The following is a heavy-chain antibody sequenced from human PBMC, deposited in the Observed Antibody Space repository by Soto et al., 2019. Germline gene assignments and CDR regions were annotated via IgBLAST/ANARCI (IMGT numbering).Heavy chain of an antibody. CDR3: ARESDASSWSRAEHLQY. CDR2: ISGYNGNT. J-gene: IGHJ1*01. D-gene: IGHD6-13*01. CDR1: GYTFSSYG. V-gene: IGHV1-18*01. Sequence: ASVKVSCKASGYTFSSYGIHWVRQAPGQGLEWMGGISGYNGNTNYAQKLQGRVTMTTDTSTSTAYMELRSLRSDDTAVYYCARESDASSWSRAEHLQYWGQGTLVTLSS.